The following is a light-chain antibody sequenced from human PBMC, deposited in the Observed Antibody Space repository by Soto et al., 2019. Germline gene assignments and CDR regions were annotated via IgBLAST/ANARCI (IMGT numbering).Light chain of an antibody. V-gene: IGKV1-5*03. CDR1: QSISTW. CDR3: QQYESYWT. Sequence: DIHMTQSPSTLSASVGDRVTITCRASQSISTWLAWYQQKPGKAPKLLIYKAFSLKSGVPSRFSGSGSGTEFTLTISSLQPDDFATYYCQQYESYWTFGQGTKVEIK. CDR2: KAF. J-gene: IGKJ1*01.